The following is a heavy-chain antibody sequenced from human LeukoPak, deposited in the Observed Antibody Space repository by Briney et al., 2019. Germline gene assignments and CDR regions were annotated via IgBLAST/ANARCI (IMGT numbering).Heavy chain of an antibody. D-gene: IGHD2-2*01. CDR1: GYSFTTYW. CDR3: ARRQGCSSTSCPPDS. CDR2: IYPGDSDT. Sequence: GESLKISCRGSGYSFTTYWIGWVRQMPGKGLEWMGIIYPGDSDTRYSPSFQGQVTMSADKSIDTAYLQWSSLKASDTAMYYCARRQGCSSTSCPPDSWGQGTLVTVSS. V-gene: IGHV5-51*01. J-gene: IGHJ4*02.